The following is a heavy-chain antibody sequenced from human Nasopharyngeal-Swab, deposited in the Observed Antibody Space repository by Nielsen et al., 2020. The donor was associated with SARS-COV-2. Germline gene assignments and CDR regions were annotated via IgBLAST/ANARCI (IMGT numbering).Heavy chain of an antibody. Sequence: GGSLRLSCAASGFTFSSYGMHWVRQAPGKGLEWVAVIWYDGSNKYYADSVKGRFTISRDNSKNTLYLQMNSLKTEDAAVYYCVRVGPYCGDDCYSRFFDYWGQGTLVTVSS. CDR1: GFTFSSYG. J-gene: IGHJ4*02. V-gene: IGHV3-33*01. D-gene: IGHD2-21*02. CDR3: VRVGPYCGDDCYSRFFDY. CDR2: IWYDGSNK.